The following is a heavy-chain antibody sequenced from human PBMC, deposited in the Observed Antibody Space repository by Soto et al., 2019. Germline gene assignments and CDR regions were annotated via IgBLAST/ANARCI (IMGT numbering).Heavy chain of an antibody. V-gene: IGHV1-69*01. D-gene: IGHD6-13*01. Sequence: QVQLVQSGAEVKMPGSSVKVSCKASGGTFSSYAISWVRQAPGQGLEWMGGIIPIFGTANYAQKFQGRVTITADESTSTAYMELSSLRSEDTAVYYSARASGIAAAGDYYYGMDVWGQGTTVTVSS. CDR1: GGTFSSYA. CDR3: ARASGIAAAGDYYYGMDV. J-gene: IGHJ6*02. CDR2: IIPIFGTA.